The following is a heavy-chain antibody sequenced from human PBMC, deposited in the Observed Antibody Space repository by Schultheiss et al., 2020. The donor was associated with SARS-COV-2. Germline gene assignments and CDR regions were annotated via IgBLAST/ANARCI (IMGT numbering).Heavy chain of an antibody. V-gene: IGHV1-2*04. D-gene: IGHD6-13*01. CDR2: INPNSGGT. CDR1: GYTFTSYG. J-gene: IGHJ4*02. CDR3: ARGGAAEFDY. Sequence: ASVKVSCKASGYTFTSYGISWVRQAPGQGLEWMGWINPNSGGTNYAQKFQGWVTMTRDTSISTTYMELSSLRSDDTAVYYCARGGAAEFDYWGQGTLVTVSS.